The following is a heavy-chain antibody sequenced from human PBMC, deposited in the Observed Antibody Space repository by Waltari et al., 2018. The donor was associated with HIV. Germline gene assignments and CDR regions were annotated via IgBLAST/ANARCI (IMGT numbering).Heavy chain of an antibody. CDR2: ISWDGDSP. J-gene: IGHJ4*02. V-gene: IGHV3-43*01. Sequence: EVQLVESGGAVVQPGGSLRLSCAASGFTFDDYTMHWVRQAPGKGLGWVSLISWDGDSPYYADSVKDRFTISRDNSKNSLYLQMNSLRTEDTALYYCAKGNTDYDFWTGLDYWGQGTLVTVSS. CDR3: AKGNTDYDFWTGLDY. CDR1: GFTFDDYT. D-gene: IGHD3-3*01.